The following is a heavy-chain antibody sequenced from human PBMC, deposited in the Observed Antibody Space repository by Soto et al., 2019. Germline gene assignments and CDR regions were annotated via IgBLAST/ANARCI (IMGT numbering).Heavy chain of an antibody. V-gene: IGHV4-30-4*01. CDR2: IYNSGST. D-gene: IGHD1-26*01. CDR1: GGSINNNGYF. Sequence: QVQLQESGPGVVEPSQTLSLTCTVSGGSINNNGYFWSWIRQPPGSGLEWIGHIYNSGSTYSNPYHKTRLKTTVSTSKTQDSLKLTSATAADTAVCYCARGPSGDEVDYWGQGTLATVSS. CDR3: ARGPSGDEVDY. J-gene: IGHJ4*02.